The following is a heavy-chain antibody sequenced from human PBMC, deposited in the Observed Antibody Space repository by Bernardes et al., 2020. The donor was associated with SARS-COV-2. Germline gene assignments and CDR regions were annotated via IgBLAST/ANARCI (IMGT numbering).Heavy chain of an antibody. CDR3: VGWDHSHWFDY. D-gene: IGHD4-4*01. J-gene: IGHJ5*01. CDR1: GLTFRNFW. Sequence: GGSLRLSCAASGLTFRNFWMGWVRQAPGKGLEWVANINQGGTEKFYADSVNGRFTISRDNAKNSLYLQMNSLRAEDTAVYYCVGWDHSHWFDYWGQGNLVTVSS. CDR2: INQGGTEK. V-gene: IGHV3-7*01.